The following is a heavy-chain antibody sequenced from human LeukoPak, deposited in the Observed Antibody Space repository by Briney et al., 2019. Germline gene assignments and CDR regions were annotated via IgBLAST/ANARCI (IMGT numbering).Heavy chain of an antibody. CDR3: ARAVDTAMEFDY. CDR1: GYTFSSYG. CDR2: ISAYNGNT. V-gene: IGHV1-18*01. J-gene: IGHJ4*02. D-gene: IGHD5-18*01. Sequence: GASVKVSCKASGYTFSSYGISWVRQAPGQGLEWLGYISAYNGNTNYAQKVQGRITMTTDTSTSTAYMELSSLRSEDTAVYYCARAVDTAMEFDYWGQGTLVTVSS.